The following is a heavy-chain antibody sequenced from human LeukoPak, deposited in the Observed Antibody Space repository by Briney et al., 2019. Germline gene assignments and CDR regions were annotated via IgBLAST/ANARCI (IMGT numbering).Heavy chain of an antibody. V-gene: IGHV4-4*07. CDR2: IYTGGST. Sequence: SETLSLTCTVSGGSISSYYWSWIRQPAGKGLEWIGRIYTGGSTNYNPSLKSRVTMSVDTSKNQFSLRLSSVNAADTAVYYCARDILATSIAAPYYWGQGTLVTVSS. CDR3: ARDILATSIAAPYY. CDR1: GGSISSYY. D-gene: IGHD6-13*01. J-gene: IGHJ4*02.